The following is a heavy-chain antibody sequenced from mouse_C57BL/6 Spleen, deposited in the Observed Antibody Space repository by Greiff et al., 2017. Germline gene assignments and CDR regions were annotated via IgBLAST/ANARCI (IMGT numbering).Heavy chain of an antibody. Sequence: EVKLMESGGGLVKPGGSLKLSCAASGFTFSSYTMSWVRQTPEKRLEWVATISGGGGNTYYPDSVKGRFTLSRDNAKNTLYLQMSSLRSEDTALYYCARRLDGYYVYAMDYWGQGTSVTVSS. CDR2: ISGGGGNT. CDR3: ARRLDGYYVYAMDY. CDR1: GFTFSSYT. V-gene: IGHV5-9*01. D-gene: IGHD2-3*01. J-gene: IGHJ4*01.